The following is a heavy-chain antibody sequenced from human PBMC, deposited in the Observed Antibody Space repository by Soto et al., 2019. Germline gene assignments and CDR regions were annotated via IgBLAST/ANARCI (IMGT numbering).Heavy chain of an antibody. Sequence: ASVKVSCKASGYTFTSYGISWVRQAPGQGLEWMGWISAYNGNTNYAQKLQGRVTMTTDISTSTAYMELRSLRSDDTAVYYCARVSLPIAVAGLSDYWGQGTLVTVSS. D-gene: IGHD6-19*01. V-gene: IGHV1-18*01. CDR3: ARVSLPIAVAGLSDY. CDR2: ISAYNGNT. CDR1: GYTFTSYG. J-gene: IGHJ4*02.